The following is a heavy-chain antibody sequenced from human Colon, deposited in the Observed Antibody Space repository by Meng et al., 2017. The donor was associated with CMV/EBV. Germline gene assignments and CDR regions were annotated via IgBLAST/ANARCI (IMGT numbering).Heavy chain of an antibody. V-gene: IGHV1-18*01. CDR2: ISAYNGNT. CDR1: G. J-gene: IGHJ5*02. CDR3: ARDGSSYDFWSGYYTGQFWFDP. Sequence: GISWVRKAPGQGLEWMGWISAYNGNTNYAQKLQGRVTMTTDTSTSTAYMELRSLRSDDTAVYYCARDGSSYDFWSGYYTGQFWFDPWGQGTLVTVSS. D-gene: IGHD3-3*01.